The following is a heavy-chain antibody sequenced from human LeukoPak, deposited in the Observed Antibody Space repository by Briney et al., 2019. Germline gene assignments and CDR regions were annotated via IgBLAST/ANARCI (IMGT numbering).Heavy chain of an antibody. CDR3: AKDRDSSGCDY. V-gene: IGHV3-48*04. D-gene: IGHD6-19*01. J-gene: IGHJ4*02. CDR2: ISSSSSTI. Sequence: GGSLRLSCAASGFTFSSYSMNWVRQAPGKGLEWVSYISSSSSTIYYADSVKGRFTISRDNAKNSLYLQMNSLRAEDTAVYYCAKDRDSSGCDYWGQGTLVTVSS. CDR1: GFTFSSYS.